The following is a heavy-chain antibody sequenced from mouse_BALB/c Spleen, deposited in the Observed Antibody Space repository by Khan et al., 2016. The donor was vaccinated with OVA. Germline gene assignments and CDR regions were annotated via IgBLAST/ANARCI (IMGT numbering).Heavy chain of an antibody. CDR1: GYSITSGYS. D-gene: IGHD1-1*01. CDR3: ARSGTTVVAYWYVDG. CDR2: IYYSGTT. V-gene: IGHV3-1*02. J-gene: IGHJ1*01. Sequence: EVQLQESGPDLVKPSQSLSLTCTVTGYSITSGYSWHWIRQFPGNKLEWMGYIYYSGTTNYNPSLKSRISITRDPSKHQFFLQLNSVTTEDTATYYCARSGTTVVAYWYVDGWGAGTTVTVSS.